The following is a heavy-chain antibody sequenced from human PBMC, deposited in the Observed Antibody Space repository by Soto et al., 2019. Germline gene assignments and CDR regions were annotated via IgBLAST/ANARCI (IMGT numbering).Heavy chain of an antibody. CDR3: ARIVVVTAMPYYYFEY. CDR2: IYYSGSA. D-gene: IGHD2-21*02. CDR1: GGSISSYY. V-gene: IGHV4-59*01. J-gene: IGHJ4*02. Sequence: SETLSLTCTVSGGSISSYYWCWIRQPPGKGLEWFGYIYYSGSANYNPSLKSRVTISVDTSKNQFSLKLSSVTAADTAVYYCARIVVVTAMPYYYFEYWGQGTLVTVS.